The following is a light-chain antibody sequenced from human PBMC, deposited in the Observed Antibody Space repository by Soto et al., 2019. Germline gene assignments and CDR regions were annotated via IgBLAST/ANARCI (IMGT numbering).Light chain of an antibody. Sequence: EVVLTQSPATLSLSPGESATLSCRASQNVGHNLAWYQQTPGQAPRLLIYAASDRATGIPARFRGSGSDTDFTLTITSVEPEDFAVYYCQQRSRWPRDTFGQETKLEIK. CDR2: AAS. J-gene: IGKJ2*01. CDR1: QNVGHN. V-gene: IGKV3-11*01. CDR3: QQRSRWPRDT.